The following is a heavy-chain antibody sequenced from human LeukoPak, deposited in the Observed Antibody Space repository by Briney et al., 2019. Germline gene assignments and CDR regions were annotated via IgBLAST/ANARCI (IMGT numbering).Heavy chain of an antibody. D-gene: IGHD3-22*01. Sequence: SEPLPLXCIVSGGSSSRGDYSWSWNRQPPGKGPEWIGYFYYSGSTYYNPSLKSRVTISVDTSKNQFSLKLSSVTAADTAVYYCASQGGTYYYDSSGYYHDYWGQGTLVTVSS. CDR1: GGSSSRGDYS. CDR2: FYYSGST. V-gene: IGHV4-30-4*01. J-gene: IGHJ4*02. CDR3: ASQGGTYYYDSSGYYHDY.